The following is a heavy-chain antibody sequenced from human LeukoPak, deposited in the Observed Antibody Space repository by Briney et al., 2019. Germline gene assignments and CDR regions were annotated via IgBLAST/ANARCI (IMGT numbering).Heavy chain of an antibody. CDR2: IISIFGTA. Sequence: SVKVSCKASGGTFSSYAISWVRQAPGQGLEWMGGIISIFGTANYAQRFQGRVTITADESTSTAYMELSSLRSEDTAVYYCASVTYTNYYYGMDVWGQGTTVTVSS. V-gene: IGHV1-69*13. CDR3: ASVTYTNYYYGMDV. CDR1: GGTFSSYA. D-gene: IGHD2-2*02. J-gene: IGHJ6*02.